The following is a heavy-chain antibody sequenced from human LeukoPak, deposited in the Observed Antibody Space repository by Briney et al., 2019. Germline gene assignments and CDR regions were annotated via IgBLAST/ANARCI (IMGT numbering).Heavy chain of an antibody. D-gene: IGHD3-10*01. J-gene: IGHJ6*03. CDR2: ISGSGGRT. Sequence: GGSLTLSCAASGFTFSSFAMSWVRQAPGKGLDWVSAISGSGGRTYDTGSVKGRFTISRDNSKNTLYLQMNSLRAEDTAVYYCAEEGRGGAITRIRGVKGDYYYMDVWGKGTTVSISS. CDR1: GFTFSSFA. V-gene: IGHV3-23*01. CDR3: AEEGRGGAITRIRGVKGDYYYMDV.